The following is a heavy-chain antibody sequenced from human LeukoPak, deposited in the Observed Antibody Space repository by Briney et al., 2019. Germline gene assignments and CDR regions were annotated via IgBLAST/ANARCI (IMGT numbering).Heavy chain of an antibody. CDR3: ARGRKIESPFDY. J-gene: IGHJ4*02. Sequence: GASVKVSCKASGYTFTSYGISWVRQAPGQGLEWMGWISTYNGYTNSAQKVQGRVTMTTNTSTSTAYMELRSLRSDDTAVYYCARGRKIESPFDYWGQGTLVTVSS. CDR1: GYTFTSYG. D-gene: IGHD3-22*01. CDR2: ISTYNGYT. V-gene: IGHV1-18*01.